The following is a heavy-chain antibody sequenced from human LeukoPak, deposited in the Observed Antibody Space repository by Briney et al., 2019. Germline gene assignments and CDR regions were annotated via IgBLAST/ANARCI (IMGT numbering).Heavy chain of an antibody. CDR3: AREGRGLLLLAYYMDV. V-gene: IGHV3-21*01. D-gene: IGHD2-21*02. Sequence: PGGSLRLSCTASGITGYSMHWVRQAPGKGLEWVCSISSSSNYIYCADSVKGRFTISRDNAKNSLSLQVSSLRAEDTAVYYCAREGRGLLLLAYYMDVWAKGTTVTISS. CDR1: GITGYS. CDR2: ISSSSNYI. J-gene: IGHJ6*03.